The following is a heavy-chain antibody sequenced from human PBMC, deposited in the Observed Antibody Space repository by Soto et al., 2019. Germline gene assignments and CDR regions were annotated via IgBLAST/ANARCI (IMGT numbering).Heavy chain of an antibody. J-gene: IGHJ4*02. CDR1: GYTLTELA. Sequence: AQVKVSCKVSGYTLTELAMHWVRQAPGKGLEWMGGFDPEDGETIYAQKFQGRVTMTEDTSTDTAYMELSSLRSEDTAVYYCATDRLRWDYFDYWGQGTLVTVSS. CDR3: ATDRLRWDYFDY. V-gene: IGHV1-24*01. CDR2: FDPEDGET. D-gene: IGHD4-17*01.